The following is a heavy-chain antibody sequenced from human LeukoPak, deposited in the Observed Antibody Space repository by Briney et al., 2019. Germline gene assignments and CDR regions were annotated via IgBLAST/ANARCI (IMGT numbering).Heavy chain of an antibody. Sequence: SKTLSPTCRVPGSSLSSYCWSWIRKPPGKGLDWIGYIYCSGRTNYNPSLKSRVTISVDTSKNQFSLKLNSVTAADTAVYYCASTPYYDSSGYPDVWGQGTTVTVSS. CDR2: IYCSGRT. CDR3: ASTPYYDSSGYPDV. J-gene: IGHJ6*02. CDR1: GSSLSSYC. V-gene: IGHV4-59*08. D-gene: IGHD3-22*01.